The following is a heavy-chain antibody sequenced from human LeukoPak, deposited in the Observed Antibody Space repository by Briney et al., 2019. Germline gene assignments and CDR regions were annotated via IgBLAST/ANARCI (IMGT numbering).Heavy chain of an antibody. CDR1: GGSISRRSYY. V-gene: IGHV4-39*01. J-gene: IGHJ6*02. CDR2: IYYSGST. D-gene: IGHD3-10*01. CDR3: ARHRGPYGSGFLLCYYYGMDV. Sequence: SETLSLTCTVSGGSISRRSYYWGWIRQPPGKGLEWIGSIYYSGSTYYNPSLKSRVTISVDTSKNQFSLKLSSVTAADTAVYYCARHRGPYGSGFLLCYYYGMDVWGQGTTVTVSS.